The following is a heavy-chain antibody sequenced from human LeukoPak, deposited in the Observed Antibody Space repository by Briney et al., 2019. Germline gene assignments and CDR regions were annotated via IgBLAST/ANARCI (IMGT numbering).Heavy chain of an antibody. CDR1: GFTFSSYW. CDR3: ARAPGASYGDRPEGYFDY. CDR2: IKQDGSEK. Sequence: GTSLRLSCAASGFTFSSYWMSWVRQAPGKGLEWVANIKQDGSEKYYVDSVKGRFTISRDNSKNTLYLQMNSLRAEDTAVYYCARAPGASYGDRPEGYFDYWGQGTLVTVSS. V-gene: IGHV3-7*01. J-gene: IGHJ4*02. D-gene: IGHD4-17*01.